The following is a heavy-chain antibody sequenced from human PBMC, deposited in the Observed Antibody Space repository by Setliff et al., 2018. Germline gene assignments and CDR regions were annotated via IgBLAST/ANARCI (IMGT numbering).Heavy chain of an antibody. Sequence: GGSLRLSCAASGLTLINNGFHWVRQAPGKGLEWVAIIWHDGTNKYYADSVKGRFDISRDNAENSLYLQMTSLRAEDTAVYYCATSGGYRSSNWGQGTLVTVSS. CDR3: ATSGGYRSSN. D-gene: IGHD1-26*01. V-gene: IGHV3-33*01. CDR1: GLTLINNG. CDR2: IWHDGTNK. J-gene: IGHJ4*02.